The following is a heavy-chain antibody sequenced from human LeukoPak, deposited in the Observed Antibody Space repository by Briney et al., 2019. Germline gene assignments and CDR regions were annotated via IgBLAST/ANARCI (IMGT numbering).Heavy chain of an antibody. V-gene: IGHV3-43*01. CDR2: AGWAGGTT. D-gene: IGHD3-10*01. J-gene: IGHJ5*02. Sequence: GGSLRLSCATSGFNFDRYTIHWVRQAPGKGLEWVSLAGWAGGTTFYSDSVRGRFTISRDSGRKSVYLQMNSLRAEDTAVYYCAKSEMGFSGDFDPWGQGTLVTVSS. CDR1: GFNFDRYT. CDR3: AKSEMGFSGDFDP.